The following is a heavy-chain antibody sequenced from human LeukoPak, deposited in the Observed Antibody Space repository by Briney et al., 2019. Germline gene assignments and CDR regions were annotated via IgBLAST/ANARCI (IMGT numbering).Heavy chain of an antibody. J-gene: IGHJ4*02. V-gene: IGHV1-69*13. CDR2: IIPIFGTA. CDR1: GGTFSSYA. D-gene: IGHD1-1*01. CDR3: AREHGNNYFDY. Sequence: ASVKVSCNASGGTFSSYAISWVRQAPGQGLEWMGGIIPIFGTANYAQKFQGRVTITADESTSTAYMELSSLRSEDTAVYYCAREHGNNYFDYWGQGTLVTVSS.